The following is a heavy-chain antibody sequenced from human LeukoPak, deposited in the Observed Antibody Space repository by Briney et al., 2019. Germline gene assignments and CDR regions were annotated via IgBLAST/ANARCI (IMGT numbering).Heavy chain of an antibody. D-gene: IGHD1-1*01. J-gene: IGHJ6*03. CDR2: IGTASDT. V-gene: IGHV3-13*01. CDR1: GFTFSSFD. Sequence: GGSLRLSCAASGFTFSSFDMHWVRQPTGQGLEWVSTIGTASDTYYPGSVEGRFTLSRDNAKNFLYLQMNSLTAGDTAVYYCARGPPRGKYYYMDVWGKGTTVTVSS. CDR3: ARGPPRGKYYYMDV.